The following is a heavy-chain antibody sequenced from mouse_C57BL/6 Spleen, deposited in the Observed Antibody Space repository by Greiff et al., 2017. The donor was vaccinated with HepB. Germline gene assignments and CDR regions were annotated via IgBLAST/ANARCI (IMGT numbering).Heavy chain of an antibody. Sequence: EVQLQQSGGDLVKPGGSLKLSCAASGFTFSSYGMSWVRQTPDKRLEWVATISSGGSYTYYPDSVKGRFTSSRDNAKNTLYLQMSSLKSEDTAMYYCARHLYYYGSSYPWFAYWGQGTLVTVSA. CDR1: GFTFSSYG. V-gene: IGHV5-6*01. CDR3: ARHLYYYGSSYPWFAY. J-gene: IGHJ3*01. CDR2: ISSGGSYT. D-gene: IGHD1-1*01.